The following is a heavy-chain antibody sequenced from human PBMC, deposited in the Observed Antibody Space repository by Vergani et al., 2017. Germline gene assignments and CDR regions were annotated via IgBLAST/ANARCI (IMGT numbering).Heavy chain of an antibody. CDR1: GFTFSSYA. Sequence: EVQLLESGGGLVQPGGSLRLSCAASGFTFSSYAMSWVRQAPGKGLEWVSAIYSGGSTYYADSVKGRFTISRDNSKNTLYLQMNSLRAEDTAMYYCARVQDSSGYYYDYWYFDLWGRGTLVTVSS. CDR3: ARVQDSSGYYYDYWYFDL. CDR2: IYSGGST. V-gene: IGHV3-66*01. D-gene: IGHD3-22*01. J-gene: IGHJ2*01.